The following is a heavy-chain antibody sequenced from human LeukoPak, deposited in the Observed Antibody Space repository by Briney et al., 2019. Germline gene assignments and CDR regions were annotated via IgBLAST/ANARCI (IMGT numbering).Heavy chain of an antibody. CDR2: INWNGGST. CDR3: ARGSLLVVTPAGYLDY. V-gene: IGHV3-20*04. CDR1: GFTFDDYG. Sequence: GGSLRLSCAASGFTFDDYGMSWVRQAPGKGLEWVSGINWNGGSTGYADSVKGRFTISRDNAKNSLYLQMNSLRAEDTALYYCARGSLLVVTPAGYLDYWGQGTLVTVSS. D-gene: IGHD4-23*01. J-gene: IGHJ4*02.